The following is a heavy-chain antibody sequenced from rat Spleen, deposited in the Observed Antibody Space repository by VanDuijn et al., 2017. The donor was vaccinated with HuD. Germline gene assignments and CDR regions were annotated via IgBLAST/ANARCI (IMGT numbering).Heavy chain of an antibody. J-gene: IGHJ3*01. CDR2: INKNSRTI. D-gene: IGHD1-4*01. CDR3: ARHQLPGYNPFAY. V-gene: IGHV4-2*01. Sequence: EVRLVESGGGLVQPGRSLKLSCAASGFNFNDYWMGWVRQAPGKGLEWIGEINKNSRTIKYNPSLKDKFTISRDNAKSTLYLQMDSLRSEDTATYYCARHQLPGYNPFAYWGQGTLVTVSS. CDR1: GFNFNDYW.